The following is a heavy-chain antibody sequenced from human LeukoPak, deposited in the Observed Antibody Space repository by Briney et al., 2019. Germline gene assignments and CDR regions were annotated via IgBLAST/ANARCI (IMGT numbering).Heavy chain of an antibody. CDR3: ARLSGSGSYFRATEYFQH. V-gene: IGHV1-69*13. CDR1: GYTFTSYG. J-gene: IGHJ1*01. Sequence: ASVKVSCKASGYTFTSYGISWVRQAPGQGLEWMGGIIPIFGTANYAQKFQGRVTITADESTSTAYMELSSLRSEDTAVYYCARLSGSGSYFRATEYFQHWGQGTLVTVSS. CDR2: IIPIFGTA. D-gene: IGHD3-10*01.